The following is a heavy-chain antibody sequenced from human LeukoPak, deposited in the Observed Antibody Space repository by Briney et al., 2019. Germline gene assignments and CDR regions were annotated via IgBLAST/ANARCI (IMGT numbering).Heavy chain of an antibody. CDR1: GYTFTGYY. D-gene: IGHD2-2*01. CDR2: ISPNSGGT. CDR3: ARIYRDIVVVPAEARGSWFDP. J-gene: IGHJ5*02. V-gene: IGHV1-2*02. Sequence: ASVKVSCKASGYTFTGYYMHWVRQAPGQGLEWMGWISPNSGGTNYAQKFQGRVTMTRDTSISTAYMELSRLRSDDTAVYYCARIYRDIVVVPAEARGSWFDPWGQGTLVTVSS.